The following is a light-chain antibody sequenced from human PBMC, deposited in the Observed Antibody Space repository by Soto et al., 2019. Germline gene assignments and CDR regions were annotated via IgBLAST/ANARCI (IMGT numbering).Light chain of an antibody. J-gene: IGKJ4*01. Sequence: EIVLTQSPATLSLSPGERATLSCRASQSVSTYLAWYQQKPGQAPRLLIYNASNRATGIPARFTGSGSGTDFTLTISSVEPEDFAGYYCQQRRNWPRLAFGGGTKVEIK. CDR3: QQRRNWPRLA. CDR2: NAS. V-gene: IGKV3-11*01. CDR1: QSVSTY.